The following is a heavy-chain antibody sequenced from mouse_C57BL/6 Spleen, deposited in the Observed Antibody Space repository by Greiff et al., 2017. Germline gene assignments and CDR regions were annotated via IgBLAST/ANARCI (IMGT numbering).Heavy chain of an antibody. J-gene: IGHJ3*01. D-gene: IGHD4-1*01. CDR2: IDPSDSYT. V-gene: IGHV1-69*01. CDR3: ARLANFSWFAY. Sequence: QVQLQQSGAELVMPGASVKLSCKASGYTFTSYWMHWVKQRPGQGLEWIGEIDPSDSYTNYNQKFKGKSTLTVDKSSSTAYMQLSSLTSEDSAVYYCARLANFSWFAYWGQGTLVTVSA. CDR1: GYTFTSYW.